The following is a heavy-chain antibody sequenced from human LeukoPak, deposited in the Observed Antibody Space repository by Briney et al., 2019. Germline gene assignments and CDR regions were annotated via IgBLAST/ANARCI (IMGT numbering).Heavy chain of an antibody. J-gene: IGHJ4*02. CDR2: IGARGDVT. Sequence: GGSLRLSCTVSGFAFSGYAMSWVRQAPGKGPEWVSSIGARGDVTYSADSVKGRFTISRDNSKRTLSLQMNSLRAEDTAVYYCAKDFPLYCGGDCYSDLWGQGTLVTVSS. D-gene: IGHD2-21*02. CDR1: GFAFSGYA. CDR3: AKDFPLYCGGDCYSDL. V-gene: IGHV3-23*01.